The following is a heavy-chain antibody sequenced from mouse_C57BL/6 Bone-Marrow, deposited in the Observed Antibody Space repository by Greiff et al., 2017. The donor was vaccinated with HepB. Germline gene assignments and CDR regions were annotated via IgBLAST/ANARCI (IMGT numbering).Heavy chain of an antibody. CDR3: ARVDGYYDYAMDY. J-gene: IGHJ4*01. CDR2: IYYSGTI. CDR1: GISITTGNYR. Sequence: DVKLVESGPGLVKPSQTVFLTCTVTGISITTGNYRWSWIRQFPGNKLEWIGYIYYSGTITYNPSLTSRTTITRDTPKNQFFLEMNSLTAEDTATYYCARVDGYYDYAMDYWGQGTSVTVSS. D-gene: IGHD2-3*01. V-gene: IGHV3-5*01.